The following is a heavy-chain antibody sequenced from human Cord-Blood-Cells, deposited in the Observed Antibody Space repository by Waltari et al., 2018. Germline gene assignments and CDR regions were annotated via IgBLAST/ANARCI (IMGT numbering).Heavy chain of an antibody. CDR3: AKELNWNDAFDI. D-gene: IGHD1-1*01. CDR1: EFTLSSYA. CDR2: ISGSGGST. V-gene: IGHV3-23*04. Sequence: EVQLVESGGGLVQPGGSLRLSCAASEFTLSSYAMCWVRQAPGKGLEWGSDISGSGGSTYYADSVKGRFTISRDNSKNTLYLQMNSLRAEDTAVYYCAKELNWNDAFDIWGQGTMVTVSS. J-gene: IGHJ3*02.